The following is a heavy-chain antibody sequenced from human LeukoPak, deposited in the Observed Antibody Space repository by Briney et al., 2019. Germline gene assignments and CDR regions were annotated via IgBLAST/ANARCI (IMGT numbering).Heavy chain of an antibody. D-gene: IGHD2-8*01. Sequence: ASVKVSCKASGYTFTGYYMHWVRQAPGQGLEWMGWINPNSGGTNYAQKFQGRVTMTRDTSISTAYMELSRLRSDDTAVYYCARAGCRTKYYYMDVWGKGTTVTVSS. V-gene: IGHV1-2*02. CDR3: ARAGCRTKYYYMDV. CDR1: GYTFTGYY. J-gene: IGHJ6*03. CDR2: INPNSGGT.